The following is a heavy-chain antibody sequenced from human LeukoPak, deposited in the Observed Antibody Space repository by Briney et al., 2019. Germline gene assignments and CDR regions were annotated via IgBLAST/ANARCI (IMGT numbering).Heavy chain of an antibody. CDR1: GFTFSSYS. CDR2: ISSSGSTI. CDR3: ARAKTYYYYMDV. Sequence: GGSLRLSCAASGFTFSSYSMNWVRQAPGKGLEWVSSISSSGSTIYYADSVKGRFTISRDNAKNSLYLQMNSLRAEDTAVYYCARAKTYYYYMDVWGKGTTVTVSS. V-gene: IGHV3-21*04. J-gene: IGHJ6*03.